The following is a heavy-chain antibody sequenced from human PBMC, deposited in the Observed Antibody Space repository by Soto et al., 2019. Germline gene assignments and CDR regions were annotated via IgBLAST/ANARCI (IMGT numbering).Heavy chain of an antibody. CDR3: ARDRVSGYSYGPWYYYGMDV. CDR1: GFTFSSYG. D-gene: IGHD5-18*01. J-gene: IGHJ6*02. V-gene: IGHV3-33*01. Sequence: QVQLVESGGGVVQPGRSLRLSCAASGFTFSSYGMHWVRQAPSKGLEWVAVIWYDGSNKYYADSVKGRFTISRDNSKNTLYLQMNSLRAEDTAVYYCARDRVSGYSYGPWYYYGMDVWGQGTTVTVSS. CDR2: IWYDGSNK.